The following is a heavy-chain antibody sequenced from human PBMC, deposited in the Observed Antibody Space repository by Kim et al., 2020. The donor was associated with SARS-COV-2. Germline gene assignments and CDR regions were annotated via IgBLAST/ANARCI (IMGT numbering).Heavy chain of an antibody. J-gene: IGHJ6*02. CDR1: GGSISSGGYY. V-gene: IGHV4-31*03. Sequence: SETLSLTCTVSGGSISSGGYYWSWIRQHPGKGLEWIGYIYYSGSTYYNPSLKSRVTISVDTSKNQFSLKLSSVTAADTAVYYCARDPLKNPRPLGCYCYSGMDVGRRGTTVTVSS. CDR3: ARDPLKNPRPLGCYCYSGMDV. CDR2: IYYSGST.